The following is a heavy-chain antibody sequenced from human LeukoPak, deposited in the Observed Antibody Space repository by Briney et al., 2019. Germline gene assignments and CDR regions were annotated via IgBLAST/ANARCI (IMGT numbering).Heavy chain of an antibody. Sequence: GGSVRRSCAASGFTFSSYSMNWVRQTPGKGLEWVSSISSSSSYIYYADSVKGRFTISRDNAKNSLYLQMNSLRAEDTAVYYCAREASIAARTAHFDYWGQGTLVTVSS. J-gene: IGHJ4*02. CDR3: AREASIAARTAHFDY. CDR2: ISSSSSYI. V-gene: IGHV3-21*01. D-gene: IGHD6-6*01. CDR1: GFTFSSYS.